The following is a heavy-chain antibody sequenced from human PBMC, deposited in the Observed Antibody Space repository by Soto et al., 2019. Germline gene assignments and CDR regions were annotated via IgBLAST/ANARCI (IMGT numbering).Heavy chain of an antibody. Sequence: ASVKVSCKASGYSFTTYAIHWVRQAPGQRLEWMGWISAGSGNTKYSQKFQGRVTITRDTSASTVYMELSSLRSEDTAVYYCVRGSGPLDCWGQGTLVTRLL. V-gene: IGHV1-3*01. CDR1: GYSFTTYA. CDR3: VRGSGPLDC. J-gene: IGHJ4*02. D-gene: IGHD6-19*01. CDR2: ISAGSGNT.